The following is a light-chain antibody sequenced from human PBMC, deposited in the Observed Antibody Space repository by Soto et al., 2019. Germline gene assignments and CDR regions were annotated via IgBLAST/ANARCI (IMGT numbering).Light chain of an antibody. Sequence: QPVLTQPLSASGTPGQTVTISCSGRSSNIGSNNVYWYQQLPGTAPKLLCYKNNQRPSGVPDRFSGSKSGTSASLAISGLLNEDEADYFCASWDDRLSGHVFGAGTKLTVL. CDR1: SSNIGSNN. CDR2: KNN. J-gene: IGLJ3*02. CDR3: ASWDDRLSGHV. V-gene: IGLV1-47*01.